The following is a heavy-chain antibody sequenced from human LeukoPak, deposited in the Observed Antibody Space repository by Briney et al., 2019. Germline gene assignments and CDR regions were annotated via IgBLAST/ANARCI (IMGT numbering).Heavy chain of an antibody. D-gene: IGHD1-20*01. Sequence: AGGSLRLSRAASGFTFSRYAMSWVRQAPGKRLEWLSAISGSGGSTYYADSVKGRFTISRDNSKNTLYLQMNSLRAEDTAVYYCAKVINWNYFDYWGQGTLVTVSS. CDR3: AKVINWNYFDY. CDR1: GFTFSRYA. J-gene: IGHJ4*02. CDR2: ISGSGGST. V-gene: IGHV3-23*01.